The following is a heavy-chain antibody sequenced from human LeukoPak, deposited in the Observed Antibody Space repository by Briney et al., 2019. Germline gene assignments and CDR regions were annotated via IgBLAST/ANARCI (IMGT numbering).Heavy chain of an antibody. CDR2: IYSGGST. Sequence: GESLRLSCSASGFTVNSKYMSGVRQAPGKGLEGVSVIYSGGSTYYADSVKGRFTISSANSKNTPSLQMNRMRAEDTAVYYCARTDYSNNEYFQHWGQGHLATVSS. V-gene: IGHV3-66*01. J-gene: IGHJ1*01. CDR1: GFTVNSKY. D-gene: IGHD4-11*01. CDR3: ARTDYSNNEYFQH.